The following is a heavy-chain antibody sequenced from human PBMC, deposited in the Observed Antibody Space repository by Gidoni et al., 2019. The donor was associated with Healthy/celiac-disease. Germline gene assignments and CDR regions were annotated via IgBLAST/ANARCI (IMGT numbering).Heavy chain of an antibody. CDR1: GGTFSSSA. CDR2: IIPIFGTA. D-gene: IGHD2-2*01. CDR3: ATYGYCSSTSCYSLVRAYYYYGMDV. Sequence: QVQLVQSGAEVKKPGSSVKVSCKASGGTFSSSAISWVRQAPGQGLEWMGGIIPIFGTANYAQKFQGRVTITADESTSTAYMELSSLRSEDTAVYYCATYGYCSSTSCYSLVRAYYYYGMDVWGQGTTVTVSS. J-gene: IGHJ6*02. V-gene: IGHV1-69*01.